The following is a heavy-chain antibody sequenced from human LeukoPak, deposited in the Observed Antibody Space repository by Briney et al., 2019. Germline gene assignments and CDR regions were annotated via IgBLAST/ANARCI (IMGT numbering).Heavy chain of an antibody. Sequence: SETLSLTCTVSGGSISSSSYYWGWIRQPPGKGLEWIGSIYYSGSTYYNPSLKSRVTISVDTSKNQFSLKLSSVTAADTAVYYCARDNSVRGEAWWFNPWGQGTLVTVSS. J-gene: IGHJ5*02. CDR3: ARDNSVRGEAWWFNP. CDR2: IYYSGST. D-gene: IGHD2-21*01. CDR1: GGSISSSSYY. V-gene: IGHV4-39*07.